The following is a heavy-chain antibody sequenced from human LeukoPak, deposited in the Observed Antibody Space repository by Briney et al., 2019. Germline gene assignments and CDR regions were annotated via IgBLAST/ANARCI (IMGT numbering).Heavy chain of an antibody. Sequence: SETLSLTCSVSGVSISGSGFYWGWIRQPPGKGLEWIGSIYYSGSTHYNPSLKSRVTISADTSKNQFSLKLSSVTAADTAVYYCARWDSGYDYFDYWGQGTLVTVSS. CDR1: GVSISGSGFY. CDR3: ARWDSGYDYFDY. CDR2: IYYSGST. V-gene: IGHV4-39*01. D-gene: IGHD5-12*01. J-gene: IGHJ4*02.